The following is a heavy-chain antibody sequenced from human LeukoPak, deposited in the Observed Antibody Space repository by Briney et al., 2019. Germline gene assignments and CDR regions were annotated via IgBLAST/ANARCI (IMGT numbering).Heavy chain of an antibody. CDR2: IWYDGSNK. Sequence: GGSLRLSCAASGFTFSSYGMHWVRQTPGKGLEWVAVIWYDGSNKYYADSVKGRFTISRDNSKNTLYLQMSSLRAEDTAVYYYASWGGRWQHPANFDYWGQGTLVTVSS. V-gene: IGHV3-33*01. J-gene: IGHJ4*02. D-gene: IGHD3-16*01. CDR1: GFTFSSYG. CDR3: ASWGGRWQHPANFDY.